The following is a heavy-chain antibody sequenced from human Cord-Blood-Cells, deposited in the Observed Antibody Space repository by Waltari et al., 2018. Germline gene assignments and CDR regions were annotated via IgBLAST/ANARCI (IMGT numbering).Heavy chain of an antibody. J-gene: IGHJ5*02. CDR1: GFTFSNAW. CDR3: TSPTPYNWNYDWFDP. D-gene: IGHD1-7*01. Sequence: EVQLVESGGGLVKPGGSLRLSCAASGFTFSNAWMSWVRQAPGKGLEWVGRINSQTDGGTTDYAAPVKGRFTISRDYSKNTLYLQMNSLKTEDTAVYYCTSPTPYNWNYDWFDPWGQGTLVTVSS. V-gene: IGHV3-15*01. CDR2: INSQTDGGTT.